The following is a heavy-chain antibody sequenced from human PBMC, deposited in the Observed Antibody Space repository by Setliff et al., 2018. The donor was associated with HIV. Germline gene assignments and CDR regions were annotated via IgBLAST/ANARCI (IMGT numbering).Heavy chain of an antibody. CDR2: IYYSGMT. D-gene: IGHD6-13*01. CDR3: ARKGSSSSSQEYYYDF. V-gene: IGHV4-61*08. Sequence: KTSETLSLTCTVSGASISSGGYYWSWIRQHPGKGLEWIGGIYYSGMTNYNPSLQSRVTISLDTSKNQFSLKVNSVTAADTAVYYCARKGSSSSSQEYYYDFWGQGTLVTVSS. J-gene: IGHJ4*02. CDR1: GASISSGGYY.